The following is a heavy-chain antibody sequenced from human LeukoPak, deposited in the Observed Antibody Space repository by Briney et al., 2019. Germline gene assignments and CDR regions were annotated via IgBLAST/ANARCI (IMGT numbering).Heavy chain of an antibody. D-gene: IGHD6-19*01. CDR3: ARDLAIAVAGLAGWFDP. J-gene: IGHJ5*02. CDR1: GFTFSSYA. V-gene: IGHV3-30*04. CDR2: ISYDGSNK. Sequence: QPGRSLRLSCAASGFTFSSYAMHWVRQAPGKGLEWVAVISYDGSNKYYADSVKGRFTISRDNSKNTLYLQMNSLRAEDTAVYYCARDLAIAVAGLAGWFDPWGQGTLVTVSS.